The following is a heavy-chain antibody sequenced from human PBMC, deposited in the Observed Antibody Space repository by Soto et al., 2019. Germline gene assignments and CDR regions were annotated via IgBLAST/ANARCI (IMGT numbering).Heavy chain of an antibody. V-gene: IGHV1-18*01. CDR1: GYTFTNYG. Sequence: QVPLVQSGTEVKKPGASVKVSCKASGYTFTNYGINWVRQAPGQGLEWMGWISAYNGNTNYAQKLQGRVTMTTDTSTTTGYMDLRSLRSDDTAVYYCARGRDDSTWSNPEYFQRWGQGTLVTVSS. J-gene: IGHJ1*01. D-gene: IGHD6-13*01. CDR2: ISAYNGNT. CDR3: ARGRDDSTWSNPEYFQR.